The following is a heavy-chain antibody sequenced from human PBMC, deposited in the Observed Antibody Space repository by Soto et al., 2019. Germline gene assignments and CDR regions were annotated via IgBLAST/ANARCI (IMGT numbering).Heavy chain of an antibody. CDR3: AYRKDRSGPWFDP. D-gene: IGHD4-4*01. CDR1: GGSFSGYY. V-gene: IGHV4-34*01. Sequence: SETLSLTCAVYGGSFSGYYWSWIRQPPGKGLEWIGEINHSGSTNYNPSLKSRVTISVDTSKNQFSLKLSSVTAADTAVYYCAYRKDRSGPWFDPWGQGTLVTVSS. J-gene: IGHJ5*02. CDR2: INHSGST.